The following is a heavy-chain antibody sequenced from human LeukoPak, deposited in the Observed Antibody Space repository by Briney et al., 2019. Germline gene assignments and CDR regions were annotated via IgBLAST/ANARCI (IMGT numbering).Heavy chain of an antibody. CDR1: GYTFTSYD. CDR2: MNPNSGNT. J-gene: IGHJ6*02. Sequence: PGASVTVSCKASGYTFTSYDINWVRQATGQGLEWMGWMNPNSGNTGYAQKFQGRVTMTRNTSISTAYMELSSLRSEDTAVYYCARWVVVVPAAYYYGMDVWGQGTTVTVSS. CDR3: ARWVVVVPAAYYYGMDV. V-gene: IGHV1-8*01. D-gene: IGHD2-2*01.